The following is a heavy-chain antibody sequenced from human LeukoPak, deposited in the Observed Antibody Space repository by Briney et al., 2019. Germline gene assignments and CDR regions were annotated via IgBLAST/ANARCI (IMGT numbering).Heavy chain of an antibody. J-gene: IGHJ4*02. Sequence: PGGSLRLSCAASGFIFSNYWMSWVRQAPGKGLEWVANIKQDGGEKYYVDSVKGRFTISRDNAKNSLYLQMNSLRAEDTAVYYRARVPNWNDVGLDYWGQGTLVTVSS. CDR1: GFIFSNYW. D-gene: IGHD1-20*01. CDR3: ARVPNWNDVGLDY. CDR2: IKQDGGEK. V-gene: IGHV3-7*01.